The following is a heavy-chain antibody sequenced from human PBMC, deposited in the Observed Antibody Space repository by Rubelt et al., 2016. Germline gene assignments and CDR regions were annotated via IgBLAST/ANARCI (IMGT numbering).Heavy chain of an antibody. J-gene: IGHJ4*02. Sequence: QVQLVQSGSELKKPGASVKVSCKASGYTFTSYAMNWARQAPGQGLEWMGIINPSGGSTSYAQKFQGRVTMTRDTSTSTVYMELSSLRSEDTAVYYCARSSGGIAAAGKNWGQGTLVTVSS. V-gene: IGHV1-46*01. CDR2: INPSGGST. CDR3: ARSSGGIAAAGKN. D-gene: IGHD6-13*01. CDR1: GYTFTSYA.